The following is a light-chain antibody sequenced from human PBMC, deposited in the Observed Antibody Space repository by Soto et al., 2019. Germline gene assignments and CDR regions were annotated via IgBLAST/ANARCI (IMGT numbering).Light chain of an antibody. V-gene: IGKV3-15*01. CDR2: GAS. J-gene: IGKJ1*01. CDR1: QSVSSRF. Sequence: EIVLTQSPGTLSLSPGERSTLSCRASQSVSSRFLAWYQQKPGQAPRLLFYGASTRATDIPARFSGTGSGTEFTLTISSLQSEDFAVYYCQQHSKWPRTFGQGTKVDIK. CDR3: QQHSKWPRT.